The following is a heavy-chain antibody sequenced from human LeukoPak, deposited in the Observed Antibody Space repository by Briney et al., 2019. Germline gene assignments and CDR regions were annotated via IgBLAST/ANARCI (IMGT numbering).Heavy chain of an antibody. CDR1: GGSISSSNW. CDR2: IYHSGST. Sequence: SETLSLTCAVSGGSISSSNWWSWVRQPPGKGLEWIGEIYHSGSTNYNPSLKSRVTISVDKSKNQFSLKLSSVTAADTAVYYCARDQWDYGDYVRYFDYWGQGTLVTVSS. D-gene: IGHD4-17*01. V-gene: IGHV4-4*02. CDR3: ARDQWDYGDYVRYFDY. J-gene: IGHJ4*02.